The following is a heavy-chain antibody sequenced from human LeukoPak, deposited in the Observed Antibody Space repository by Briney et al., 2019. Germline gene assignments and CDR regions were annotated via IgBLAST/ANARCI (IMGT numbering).Heavy chain of an antibody. CDR3: ARGRGSSSDIDY. V-gene: IGHV1-8*03. CDR1: GYTFTSYD. J-gene: IGHJ4*02. Sequence: ASVKVSCKASGYTFTSYDINWVRQATGQGLEWMGWMNPNSGNTGYAQKFQGRVTITRNTSISTAYMELSSLRSEDTAVYYCARGRGSSSDIDYWGQGALVTVSS. D-gene: IGHD6-6*01. CDR2: MNPNSGNT.